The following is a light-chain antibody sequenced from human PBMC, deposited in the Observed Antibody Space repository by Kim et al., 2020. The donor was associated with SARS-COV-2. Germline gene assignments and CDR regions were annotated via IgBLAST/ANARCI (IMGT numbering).Light chain of an antibody. V-gene: IGKV3-15*01. CDR2: DAS. J-gene: IGKJ2*01. CDR1: QSVSNN. CDR3: QQYNNWPPYT. Sequence: GSPGERATRSCRASQSVSNNLAWDQQKPGQAPRLLVYDASTRATGVPTRISGSGSGTDFTLTINSLQSDDFAVYYCQQYNNWPPYTFGQGTKLEI.